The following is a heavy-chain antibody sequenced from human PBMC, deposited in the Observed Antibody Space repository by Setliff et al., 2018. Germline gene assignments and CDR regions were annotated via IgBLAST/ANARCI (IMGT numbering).Heavy chain of an antibody. Sequence: SETLSLTCDVSGYSISSGHYWGWIRQPPGKGLEWIGSMYPGRNTYYNPSLKSRVTMSVDTSKRQFPLKLNSVTAADTAVYYCARDKGDGYGVDAYAGGGFDIWGQGTMVTVSS. CDR2: MYPGRNT. J-gene: IGHJ3*02. CDR1: GYSISSGHY. D-gene: IGHD4-17*01. V-gene: IGHV4-38-2*02. CDR3: ARDKGDGYGVDAYAGGGFDI.